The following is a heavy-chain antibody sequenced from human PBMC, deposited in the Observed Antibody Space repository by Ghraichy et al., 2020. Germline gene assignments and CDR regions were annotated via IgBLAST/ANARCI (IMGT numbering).Heavy chain of an antibody. D-gene: IGHD2-8*01. Sequence: ASVKVSCKGSGYTFTSFAVTWVRQAPGQGLEWMGWINTHNGETHYGQKFQGRVTMNTDTSTSTAYVEVRGLSADDTAVYYCARATTLLCPNGICPLPDYWGQGTLVTVSS. J-gene: IGHJ4*02. CDR3: ARATTLLCPNGICPLPDY. CDR2: INTHNGET. V-gene: IGHV1-18*01. CDR1: GYTFTSFA.